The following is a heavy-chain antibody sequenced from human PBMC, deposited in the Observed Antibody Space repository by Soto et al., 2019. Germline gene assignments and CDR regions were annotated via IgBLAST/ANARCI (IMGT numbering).Heavy chain of an antibody. CDR2: IYYSGST. Sequence: PSETLSLTCTVSGGSISSYYWSWIRQPPGKGLEWIGDIYYSGSTNYNPSLKSRVTISVDTSKNQFSLKLSSVTAADTAVYYCARLKYGSSYFDCWGQGTMVTVS. J-gene: IGHJ4*02. V-gene: IGHV4-59*08. CDR3: ARLKYGSSYFDC. D-gene: IGHD6-6*01. CDR1: GGSISSYY.